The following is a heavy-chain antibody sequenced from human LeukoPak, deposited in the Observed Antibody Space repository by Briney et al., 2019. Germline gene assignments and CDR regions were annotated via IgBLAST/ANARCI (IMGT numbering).Heavy chain of an antibody. CDR3: AKPDTAMVFGGYYFDY. V-gene: IGHV3-23*01. J-gene: IGHJ4*02. D-gene: IGHD5-18*01. CDR2: ISGSGGST. CDR1: GFTFSSYA. Sequence: PGGSLRLSCAASGFTFSSYAMSWVRQAPGKGLEWVSAISGSGGSTYYADSVKGRFTISRDNSKNTLYLQMNSLRAEDTAVYYCAKPDTAMVFGGYYFDYWGQGTLVTVSS.